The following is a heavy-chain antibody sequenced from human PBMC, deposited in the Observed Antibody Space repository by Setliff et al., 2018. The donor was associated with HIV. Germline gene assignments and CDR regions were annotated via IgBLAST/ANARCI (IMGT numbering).Heavy chain of an antibody. CDR1: GYTFSTNA. Sequence: GASVKVSCKAFGYTFSTNAIHWVRQAPGQRLEWMGYINAGDDNTRYSEKFQGRVTITRDTSANTAYMELSSLRSEDTAVYYCARGPYSSGFKTWRDYYYYYGMDVWGQGTTVTVSS. V-gene: IGHV1-3*01. CDR2: INAGDDNT. D-gene: IGHD6-19*01. J-gene: IGHJ6*02. CDR3: ARGPYSSGFKTWRDYYYYYGMDV.